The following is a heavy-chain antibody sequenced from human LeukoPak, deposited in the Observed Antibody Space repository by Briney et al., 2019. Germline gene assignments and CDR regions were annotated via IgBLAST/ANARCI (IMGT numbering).Heavy chain of an antibody. CDR1: GITLSNYG. Sequence: GGSLRLFCAVSGITLSNYGMSWVRQAPGKGLEWVAGISGSGGGTNYADSVKGRFTISRDNRKNTLYLQMNSLRAEDTAVYFCAKRGVVIRVILVGFHKEAYYFDSWGQGALVTVSS. V-gene: IGHV3-23*01. J-gene: IGHJ4*02. D-gene: IGHD3-22*01. CDR2: ISGSGGGT. CDR3: AKRGVVIRVILVGFHKEAYYFDS.